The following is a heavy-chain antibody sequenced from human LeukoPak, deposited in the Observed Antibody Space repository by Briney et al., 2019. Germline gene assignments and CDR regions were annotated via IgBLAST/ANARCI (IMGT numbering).Heavy chain of an antibody. J-gene: IGHJ4*02. CDR3: ARNLGYYGSGSSFY. Sequence: GGSLRLSCAASGFTVSSNYMSWVRQAPGKGLEWVSVIYSGGSTYYADSVKGRFTISRDNSKNTLYLQMNSLRAEDTAVYYCARNLGYYGSGSSFYWGQGTLVTVSS. V-gene: IGHV3-53*01. D-gene: IGHD3-10*01. CDR2: IYSGGST. CDR1: GFTVSSNY.